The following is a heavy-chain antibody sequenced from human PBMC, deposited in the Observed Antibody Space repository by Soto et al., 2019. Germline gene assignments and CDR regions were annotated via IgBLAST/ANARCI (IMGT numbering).Heavy chain of an antibody. CDR1: GFTFSSYG. CDR2: ISYDGSNK. V-gene: IGHV3-30*18. Sequence: QVQLVESGGGVVQPGRSLRLSCAASGFTFSSYGMHWVRQAPGKGLEWVAVISYDGSNKYYADSVKGRLTISRDNSKNTLYLQMNSLRAEDTAVYYCAKGYCSSTSCYTYFDYWGQGTLVTVSS. D-gene: IGHD2-2*02. CDR3: AKGYCSSTSCYTYFDY. J-gene: IGHJ4*02.